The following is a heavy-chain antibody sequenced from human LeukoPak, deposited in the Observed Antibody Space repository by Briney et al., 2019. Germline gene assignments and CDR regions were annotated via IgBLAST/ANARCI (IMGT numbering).Heavy chain of an antibody. CDR3: AKTPTVVPAAYDY. V-gene: IGHV3-21*04. D-gene: IGHD2-2*01. CDR2: ISSSSSYI. J-gene: IGHJ4*02. CDR1: GFTFSSYS. Sequence: PGGSLRLSCAASGFTFSSYSMNWVRQAPGKGLEWVSSISSSSSYIYYADSVKGRFTISRDNAKNSLYLQMNSLRAEDTAVYYCAKTPTVVPAAYDYWGQGTLVTVSS.